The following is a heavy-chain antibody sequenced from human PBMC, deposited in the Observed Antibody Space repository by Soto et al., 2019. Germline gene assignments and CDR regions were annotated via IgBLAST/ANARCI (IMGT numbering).Heavy chain of an antibody. CDR2: IWYDGTNK. J-gene: IGHJ5*02. CDR1: RFTFIDYG. D-gene: IGHD2-15*01. V-gene: IGHV3-33*01. Sequence: QVELVESGGGVVQPGRSLRLSCAASRFTFIDYGMHWVRQTPGKGLEWMSFIWYDGTNKYYGEAVKGRSTISRDNSKNTLSLQMHSLRAEATAMYYCARAPDPYCSGGSCYFTGGPWGQGTQVTVSS. CDR3: ARAPDPYCSGGSCYFTGGP.